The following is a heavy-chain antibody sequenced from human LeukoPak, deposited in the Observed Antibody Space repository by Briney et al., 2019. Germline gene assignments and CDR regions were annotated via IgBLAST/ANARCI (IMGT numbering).Heavy chain of an antibody. D-gene: IGHD3-10*01. Sequence: SETLSLTCTVSGGSISSYYWSWIRQPPGKGLEWIAYIYYSGSTNYNPSLRSRVTISLDTSRNQFSLKLNSVTAADTAVYYCAKSNGYGLVDIWGQGTMGTVSS. CDR3: AKSNGYGLVDI. V-gene: IGHV4-59*12. CDR2: IYYSGST. J-gene: IGHJ3*02. CDR1: GGSISSYY.